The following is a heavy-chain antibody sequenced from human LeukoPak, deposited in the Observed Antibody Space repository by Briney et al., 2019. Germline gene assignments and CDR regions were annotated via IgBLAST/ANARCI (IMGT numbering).Heavy chain of an antibody. J-gene: IGHJ5*02. CDR3: ARDTYYYDSSGYQA. D-gene: IGHD3-22*01. Sequence: PGGSLRLSCAASGFTFRSYAMGWVRQAPGKGLEWVSSISDKGSSTYFADSVKGRFTISRDNAKNSLYLQMNSLRAEDTAVYYCARDTYYYDSSGYQAWGQGTLVTVSS. CDR2: ISDKGSST. V-gene: IGHV3-23*01. CDR1: GFTFRSYA.